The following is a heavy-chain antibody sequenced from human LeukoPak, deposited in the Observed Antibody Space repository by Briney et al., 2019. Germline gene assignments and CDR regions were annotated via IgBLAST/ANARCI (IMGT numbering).Heavy chain of an antibody. CDR3: ARDPPGQLVSAFDI. Sequence: ASVKVSCKASGYTFTTYGISWVRQGPGQGLEWMGWISAYNGNTKNAQKFQGRVTMTTDTSTSTAYMELRSLRSDDTAVYYCARDPPGQLVSAFDIVGQGTMITVSS. J-gene: IGHJ3*02. V-gene: IGHV1-18*01. CDR1: GYTFTTYG. D-gene: IGHD6-6*01. CDR2: ISAYNGNT.